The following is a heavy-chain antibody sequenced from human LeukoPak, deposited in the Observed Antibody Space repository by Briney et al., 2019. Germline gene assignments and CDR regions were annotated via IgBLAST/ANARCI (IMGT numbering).Heavy chain of an antibody. J-gene: IGHJ4*02. Sequence: SETLSLTCTVSGGSISSYYWSWIRQPPGKGLEWIGYIYYSGSTNYNPSLKSRVTISVDTSKNQFSLKLNSVTAADTAVYYCARYVWGSYPGLYYFDYWGQGTLVTVSS. V-gene: IGHV4-59*01. CDR3: ARYVWGSYPGLYYFDY. CDR2: IYYSGST. D-gene: IGHD3-16*02. CDR1: GGSISSYY.